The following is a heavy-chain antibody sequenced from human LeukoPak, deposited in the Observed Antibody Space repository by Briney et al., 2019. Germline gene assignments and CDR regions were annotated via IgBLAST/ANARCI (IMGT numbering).Heavy chain of an antibody. D-gene: IGHD2-2*02. CDR2: INHSGST. CDR1: GGSFSGYY. CDR3: ARGRSRYCSSTSCYTEDYYYYYMDV. V-gene: IGHV4-34*01. Sequence: PSETLSLTCAVYGGSFSGYYWSWIRQPPGKGLEWIGEINHSGSTNYNPSLKSRVTISVDTSKNQFSLKLSSVTAADTAVYYCARGRSRYCSSTSCYTEDYYYYYMDVWGKGTTVTVSS. J-gene: IGHJ6*03.